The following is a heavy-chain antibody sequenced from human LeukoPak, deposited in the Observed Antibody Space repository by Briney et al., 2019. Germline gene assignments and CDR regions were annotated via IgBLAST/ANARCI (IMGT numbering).Heavy chain of an antibody. CDR2: ISGSGDTT. CDR1: GFTFSSYS. Sequence: GGSLRLSCAASGFTFSSYSMNWVRQAPGKGLEWVSGISGSGDTTYYADSVKGRFTISRDNSKKTLYVQMTSLRAEDTALYYCANDYGGNSVFENAFGVWGQGTMVTVSS. D-gene: IGHD4-23*01. J-gene: IGHJ3*01. CDR3: ANDYGGNSVFENAFGV. V-gene: IGHV3-23*01.